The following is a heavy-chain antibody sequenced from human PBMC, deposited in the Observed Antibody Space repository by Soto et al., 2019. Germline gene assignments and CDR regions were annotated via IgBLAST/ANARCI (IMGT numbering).Heavy chain of an antibody. Sequence: EVQLLESGGDLVQPGGSLRLSCTVSGFTFTNYAMTWVRQAPGKGLEWISTIRGVDGSTYYADSVKGRFTISRDNSMNTLFLHMTSLRAEDTAIYYCARGGYTSPFDYWGLGTLVTVSS. CDR3: ARGGYTSPFDY. V-gene: IGHV3-23*01. D-gene: IGHD5-12*01. J-gene: IGHJ4*02. CDR2: IRGVDGST. CDR1: GFTFTNYA.